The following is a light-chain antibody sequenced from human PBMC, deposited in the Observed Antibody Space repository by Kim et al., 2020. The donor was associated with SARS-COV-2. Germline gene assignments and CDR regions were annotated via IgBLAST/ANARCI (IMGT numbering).Light chain of an antibody. CDR2: SAS. V-gene: IGKV1-9*01. J-gene: IGKJ4*01. CDR1: QGIRSY. CDR3: QQLNSYPLT. Sequence: ASVRDSVTITCRASQGIRSYLAWLQQKPGEAPKLLIYSASTLQTGVPSRFSGSGSGTDFTLTISSLQPEDFATYFCQQLNSYPLTFGGGTKVDIK.